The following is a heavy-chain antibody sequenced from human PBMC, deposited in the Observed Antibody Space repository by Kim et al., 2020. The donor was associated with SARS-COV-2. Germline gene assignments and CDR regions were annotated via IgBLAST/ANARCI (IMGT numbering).Heavy chain of an antibody. J-gene: IGHJ4*02. CDR2: VYYIGST. V-gene: IGHV4-39*01. Sequence: SETLSLTCSVSGDSISTSTYYWAWIRQPPGKGLEWIGSVYYIGSTYYNPSLRSRVTTSIDMSKSQFSLNLSAVTAADSAVYFCARHPPYSSGWYHYFDSWGQGIQVTVSS. CDR1: GDSISTSTYY. D-gene: IGHD6-19*01. CDR3: ARHPPYSSGWYHYFDS.